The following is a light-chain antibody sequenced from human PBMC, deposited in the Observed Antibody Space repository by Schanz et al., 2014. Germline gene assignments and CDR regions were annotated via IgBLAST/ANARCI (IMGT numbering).Light chain of an antibody. Sequence: EIVLTQSPGTLSLSPGERATLSCRASQSVSSSYLAWYQQKPGQAPRLLIYGASSRATGIPDRFSGSGSGSGFTLTISSLQSEDFAVYYCQQYNNWQRTFGQGTKVDI. J-gene: IGKJ1*01. CDR1: QSVSSSY. CDR3: QQYNNWQRT. V-gene: IGKV3-20*01. CDR2: GAS.